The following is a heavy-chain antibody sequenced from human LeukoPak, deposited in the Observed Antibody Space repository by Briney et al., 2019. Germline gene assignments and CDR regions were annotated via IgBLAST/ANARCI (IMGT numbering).Heavy chain of an antibody. CDR1: GYTFTGYY. CDR2: INPNSGGT. D-gene: IGHD2-2*01. V-gene: IGHV1-2*02. Sequence: ASVKVSCKASGYTFTGYYMHWVRQAPGQGLEWMGWINPNSGGTNYAQKFQGRVTINRDTAISTDYMEMRRVRSDDTAVYYCARVVVVPAANWFDPWGQGTLVTVSS. J-gene: IGHJ5*02. CDR3: ARVVVVPAANWFDP.